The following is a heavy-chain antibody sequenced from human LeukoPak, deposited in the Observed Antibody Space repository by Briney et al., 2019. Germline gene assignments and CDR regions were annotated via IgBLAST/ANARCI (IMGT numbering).Heavy chain of an antibody. CDR3: AADPRERWLAYYYYGMDV. V-gene: IGHV1-58*01. D-gene: IGHD6-19*01. CDR1: GFTFNSSA. Sequence: GASVTVSCKASGFTFNSSAVQWVRQARGQRLEWIGWIVVGSGNTNYAQKFQERVTITRDMSTSTAYMELSSLRSEDTAVYYCAADPRERWLAYYYYGMDVWGQGTTVTVSS. CDR2: IVVGSGNT. J-gene: IGHJ6*02.